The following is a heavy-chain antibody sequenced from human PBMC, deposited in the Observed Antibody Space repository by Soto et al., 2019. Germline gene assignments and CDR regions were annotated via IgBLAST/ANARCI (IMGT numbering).Heavy chain of an antibody. CDR1: GFTFSSYG. CDR2: ISYDGSNK. V-gene: IGHV3-30*18. CDR3: AKDQRIVVVVAALDY. J-gene: IGHJ4*02. D-gene: IGHD2-15*01. Sequence: QVQLVESGGGVVQPGRSLRLSCAASGFTFSSYGMPWVRQAPGRGLEGVAVISYDGSNKYYADSVKGRFTISRDNSKNTLYLQMNSLRAEDTAVYYCAKDQRIVVVVAALDYWGQGTLVTVSS.